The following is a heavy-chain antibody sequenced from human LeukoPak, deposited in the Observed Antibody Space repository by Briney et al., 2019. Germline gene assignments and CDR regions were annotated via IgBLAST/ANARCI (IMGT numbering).Heavy chain of an antibody. CDR2: IYNSGST. CDR1: GGSMSRYY. D-gene: IGHD5-12*01. J-gene: IGHJ3*02. Sequence: SETLSLTCTVSGGSMSRYYWSWIRQPPGKGLEWIGYIYNSGSTNYNPSLKSRVTISVDTSKNQFSLKLSSVTAADTAVYYCARKVRWLRLGAFDIWGQGTMVTVSS. CDR3: ARKVRWLRLGAFDI. V-gene: IGHV4-59*12.